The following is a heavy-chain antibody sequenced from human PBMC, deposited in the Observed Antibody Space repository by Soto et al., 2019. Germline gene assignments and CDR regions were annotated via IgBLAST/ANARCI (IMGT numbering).Heavy chain of an antibody. CDR1: GFTFSSYA. J-gene: IGHJ4*02. Sequence: EVQLLESGGGLVQPGGSLRLSCAASGFTFSSYAMRWVRQAPGKGLEWVSAISGSGGSTYYADSVKGRFTISRDNSKNTLYLAMNSVRAEDTAVDYCARRGPGAYFDDWGRGTLVTVSS. V-gene: IGHV3-23*01. CDR2: ISGSGGST. D-gene: IGHD2-8*02. CDR3: ARRGPGAYFDD.